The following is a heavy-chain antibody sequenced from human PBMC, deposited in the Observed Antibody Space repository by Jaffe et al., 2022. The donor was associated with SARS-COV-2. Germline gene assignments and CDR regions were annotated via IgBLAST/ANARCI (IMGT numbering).Heavy chain of an antibody. J-gene: IGHJ3*02. CDR3: ARLRRDTPVSEVSDAFDI. Sequence: QITLRESGPALVKPRQTLTLTCTFSGFSISTTGMSLSWIRQPPGKALEWLALVLWDDDKYYSASLKTRLSVSKDTAKNQVVLTMTNVGPADTATYYCARLRRDTPVSEVSDAFDIWGQGTVVTVSP. CDR2: VLWDDDK. CDR1: GFSISTTGMS. V-gene: IGHV2-70*13. D-gene: IGHD5-18*01.